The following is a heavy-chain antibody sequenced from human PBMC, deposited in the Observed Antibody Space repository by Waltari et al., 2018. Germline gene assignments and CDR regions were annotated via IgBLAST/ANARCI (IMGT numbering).Heavy chain of an antibody. CDR1: GWSFSGSY. V-gene: IGHV4-34*01. CDR2: INHSGST. J-gene: IGHJ6*03. Sequence: QVQLQQWGAGLLKPSETLSLTCAAYGWSFSGSYWSWIRQPPGKGLEWIGEINHSGSTNYNPSLKSRVTISVDTSKNQFSLKLSSVTAADTAVYYCAREVPKTAFGVVSHYYMDVWGKGTTVTVSS. CDR3: AREVPKTAFGVVSHYYMDV. D-gene: IGHD3-3*01.